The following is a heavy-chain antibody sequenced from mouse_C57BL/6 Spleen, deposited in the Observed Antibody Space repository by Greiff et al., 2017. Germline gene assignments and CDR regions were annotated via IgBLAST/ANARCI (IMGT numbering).Heavy chain of an antibody. Sequence: VQLQESGGGLVQPKGSLTLSCAASGFSFNTYAMNWVRQAPGKGLEWVARIRSKSNNYATYYADSMKDRFTISRDDSESMLYLQMNNLKTEDTAMYYCVRLDCIYAMDYWGQGTSVTVSS. V-gene: IGHV10-1*01. CDR1: GFSFNTYA. CDR2: IRSKSNNYAT. J-gene: IGHJ4*01. CDR3: VRLDCIYAMDY.